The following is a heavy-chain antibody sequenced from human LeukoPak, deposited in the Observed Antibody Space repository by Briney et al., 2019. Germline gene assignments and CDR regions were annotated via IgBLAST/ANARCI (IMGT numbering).Heavy chain of an antibody. CDR2: IYYSGST. D-gene: IGHD3-10*01. J-gene: IGHJ5*02. Sequence: SETLSLTCTVSGGSVSSGSYYWGWVRQPPGKGLEWIGYIYYSGSTNYNPSLKSRVAISVDTSKNQFSLKLSSVTAADTAVYYCARVDGLVGNWFDPWGQGTLVTVSS. V-gene: IGHV4-61*01. CDR1: GGSVSSGSYY. CDR3: ARVDGLVGNWFDP.